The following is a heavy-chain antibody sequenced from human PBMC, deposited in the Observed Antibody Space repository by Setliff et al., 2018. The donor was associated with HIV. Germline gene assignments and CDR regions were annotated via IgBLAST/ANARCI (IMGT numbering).Heavy chain of an antibody. D-gene: IGHD6-6*01. Sequence: PSETLSLTCTVSGGSVSSTSYYWGWIRQPTGKGLEWIGTIYYSGDTRYNPSFKSRVIMSVDTSKNQFSLRLISMTAADTAVYYCARMEATRPPRGLDYWGPGTLVTVSS. CDR2: IYYSGDT. V-gene: IGHV4-39*01. CDR1: GGSVSSTSYY. CDR3: ARMEATRPPRGLDY. J-gene: IGHJ4*02.